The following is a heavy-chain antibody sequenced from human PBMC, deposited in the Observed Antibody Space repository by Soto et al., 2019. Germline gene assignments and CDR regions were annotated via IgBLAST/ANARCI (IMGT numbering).Heavy chain of an antibody. CDR3: ARDSRRYSSGWYGWFDP. V-gene: IGHV3-30-3*01. CDR2: ISYDGSNK. CDR1: GFTFSSYA. Sequence: QVQLVESGGGVVQPGRSLRLSCAASGFTFSSYAMHWVRQAPGKGLEWVAVISYDGSNKYYADSVKGRFTISRDNSKNTLYRQMNSLRAEDTAVYYCARDSRRYSSGWYGWFDPWGQGTRVTVSS. J-gene: IGHJ5*02. D-gene: IGHD6-19*01.